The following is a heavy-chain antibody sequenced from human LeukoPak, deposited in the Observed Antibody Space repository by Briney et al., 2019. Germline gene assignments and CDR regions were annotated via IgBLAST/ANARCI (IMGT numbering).Heavy chain of an antibody. Sequence: PGGSLRLSCAASGFTFSSYGMHWVRQAPGKGLEWVAVISYDGSNKYYADSVKGRFTISRDNSKNTLYLQMNSLRAEDTAVYYCAKDLGPNSRVMDYWGQGTLVTVSS. J-gene: IGHJ4*02. CDR2: ISYDGSNK. V-gene: IGHV3-30*18. D-gene: IGHD3-16*01. CDR3: AKDLGPNSRVMDY. CDR1: GFTFSSYG.